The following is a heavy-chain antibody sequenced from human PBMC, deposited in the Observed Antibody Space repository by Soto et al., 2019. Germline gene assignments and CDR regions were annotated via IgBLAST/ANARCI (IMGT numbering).Heavy chain of an antibody. V-gene: IGHV4-30-4*01. CDR2: IYKSATT. CDR3: ARGRYCLTGRCFPNWFDP. D-gene: IGHD7-27*01. J-gene: IGHJ5*02. Sequence: SETLSLTCSVSGDSISNLDYFWAWIRQPPGQALEYIGYIYKSATTYYNPSFESRVAISVDTSKSQFSLNVTSVTAADTAVYFCARGRYCLTGRCFPNWFDPWGQGALVTVSS. CDR1: GDSISNLDYF.